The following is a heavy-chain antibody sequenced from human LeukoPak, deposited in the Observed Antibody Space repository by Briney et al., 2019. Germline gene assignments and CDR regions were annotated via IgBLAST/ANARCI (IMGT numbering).Heavy chain of an antibody. Sequence: PSETLSLTCAVYGGSFSGYYWSWIRQPPGKGLEWIGEINHSGSTNYNPSLKSRVTISVDTSKSQFSLKLTSVTAADTAVYYCARRTYKILRGTEYGYWYFDLWGRGTLVTVSS. J-gene: IGHJ2*01. CDR1: GGSFSGYY. CDR2: INHSGST. D-gene: IGHD3-9*01. V-gene: IGHV4-34*01. CDR3: ARRTYKILRGTEYGYWYFDL.